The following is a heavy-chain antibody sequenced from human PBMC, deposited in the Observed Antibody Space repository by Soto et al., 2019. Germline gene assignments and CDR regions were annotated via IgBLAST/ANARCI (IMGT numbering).Heavy chain of an antibody. Sequence: SETLSLTCAVYGGSFSGYYWSWIRQPPGKGLEWIGEINHSGSTNYNPSLKSRVTISVDTSKNQFSLKLSSVTAADTAVYYCASLGWNDVRYFDYWGQGTLVTVSS. D-gene: IGHD1-1*01. CDR3: ASLGWNDVRYFDY. CDR1: GGSFSGYY. V-gene: IGHV4-34*01. J-gene: IGHJ4*02. CDR2: INHSGST.